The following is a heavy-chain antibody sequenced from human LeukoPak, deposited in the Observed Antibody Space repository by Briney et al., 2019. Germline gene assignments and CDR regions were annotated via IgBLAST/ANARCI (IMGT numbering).Heavy chain of an antibody. J-gene: IGHJ4*02. CDR3: ARYSGSYYG. CDR2: INHSGST. Sequence: PSETLSLTCAVYGGSFSGYYWTWIRQPPGKGLEWIGEINHSGSTNYNPSLKSRVTISVDTSKNQFSLKLSSVTAADTAVYYCARYSGSYYGWGQGALVTVSS. CDR1: GGSFSGYY. D-gene: IGHD1-26*01. V-gene: IGHV4-34*01.